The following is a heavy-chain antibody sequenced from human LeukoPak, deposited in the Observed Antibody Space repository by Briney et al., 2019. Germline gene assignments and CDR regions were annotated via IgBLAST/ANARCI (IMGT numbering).Heavy chain of an antibody. J-gene: IGHJ5*02. Sequence: GGSLRLSCAASGFTFSSYAMSWVRQAPGKGLEWVSAISGSGGSTYYADSVKGRLTISRDNSKNTLYLQMNSLRAEDTAVYYCAKDSGGHNWFDPWGQGTLVTVSS. D-gene: IGHD6-25*01. CDR1: GFTFSSYA. CDR3: AKDSGGHNWFDP. CDR2: ISGSGGST. V-gene: IGHV3-23*01.